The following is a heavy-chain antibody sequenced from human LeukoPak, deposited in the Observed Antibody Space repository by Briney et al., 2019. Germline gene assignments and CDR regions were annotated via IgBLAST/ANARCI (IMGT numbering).Heavy chain of an antibody. CDR3: ARRNYYDSSGYYFDY. CDR2: IYPRDSDT. V-gene: IGHV5-51*01. Sequence: GESLKISCKGSGYTFTTYWIGWVRQMPGKGLEWVAIIYPRDSDTIYSPSFQGQVTISADKSISTAYLQWSSLKASDTAMYYCARRNYYDSSGYYFDYWGQGTLVTVSS. J-gene: IGHJ4*02. D-gene: IGHD3-22*01. CDR1: GYTFTTYW.